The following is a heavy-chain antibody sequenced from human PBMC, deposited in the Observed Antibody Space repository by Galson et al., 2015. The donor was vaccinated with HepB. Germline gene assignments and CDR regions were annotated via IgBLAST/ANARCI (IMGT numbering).Heavy chain of an antibody. J-gene: IGHJ3*02. CDR2: IIPILGIA. D-gene: IGHD5-24*01. Sequence: SVKVSCKASGGTFSSYTISWVRQAPGQGLEWMGRIIPILGIANYAQKFQGRVTITADKSTSTAYMELSSLRSEDTAVYYCARERGMATIKSDAFDIWGQGTMVTVSS. CDR3: ARERGMATIKSDAFDI. V-gene: IGHV1-69*04. CDR1: GGTFSSYT.